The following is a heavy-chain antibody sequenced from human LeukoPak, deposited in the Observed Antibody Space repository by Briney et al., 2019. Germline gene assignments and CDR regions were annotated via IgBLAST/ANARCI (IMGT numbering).Heavy chain of an antibody. CDR1: GFTLNNAW. Sequence: GGSLSLSCAASGFTLNNAWMNWVRQAPGKGLEWVGRIKSKTDGGTTDYAAPVKGRFTISRDDSKNTLYLQMNSLKTEDTAVYYCTTDLGISMIRGVIVYWGQGTLVAVSS. D-gene: IGHD3-10*01. J-gene: IGHJ4*02. CDR3: TTDLGISMIRGVIVY. V-gene: IGHV3-15*01. CDR2: IKSKTDGGTT.